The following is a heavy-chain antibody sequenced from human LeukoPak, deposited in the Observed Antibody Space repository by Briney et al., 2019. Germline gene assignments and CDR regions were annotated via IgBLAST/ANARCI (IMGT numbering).Heavy chain of an antibody. D-gene: IGHD3-10*01. Sequence: ASVKVSCKASGYTFTSYDINWVRQATGQGLEWMGWMNPNSGNTGYAQKFQGRVTITRNTSISTAYMELSSLRSEDTAVYYCARVILWFGENHYYYYMDVWGKGTTVTVSS. CDR3: ARVILWFGENHYYYYMDV. CDR1: GYTFTSYD. J-gene: IGHJ6*03. CDR2: MNPNSGNT. V-gene: IGHV1-8*03.